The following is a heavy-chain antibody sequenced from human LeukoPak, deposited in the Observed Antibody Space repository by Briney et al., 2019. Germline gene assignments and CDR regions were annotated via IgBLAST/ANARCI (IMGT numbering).Heavy chain of an antibody. J-gene: IGHJ4*02. CDR2: IVPRSGDT. D-gene: IGHD6-25*01. CDR1: GYSFTAHH. V-gene: IGHV1-2*02. Sequence: ASVKVSCKPSGYSFTAHHIHWMRQAPGQGLEWVGWIVPRSGDTNYAQRFQGRVTMTRDTSSSTVYMELSGLTSDDTAVYYCAVSIQAASIPAFDYWGQGAPVTVSS. CDR3: AVSIQAASIPAFDY.